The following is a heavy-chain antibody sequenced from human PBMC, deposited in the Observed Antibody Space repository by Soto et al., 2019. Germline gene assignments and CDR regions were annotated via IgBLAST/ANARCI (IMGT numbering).Heavy chain of an antibody. CDR2: IYKSTTT. V-gene: IGHV4-30-4*01. D-gene: IGHD2-15*01. CDR1: GDSISTVDYF. Sequence: QVHLLESGPGLVKPSQTLSLTCSVSGDSISTVDYFWASIRQPPGQALEYIGYIYKSTTTYYNPSFESRVAISLDTSKSQFSLTVTSVTAADTAVYFCARGRYCLTGRCFPNWFDSWGQGTLVTVSS. J-gene: IGHJ5*01. CDR3: ARGRYCLTGRCFPNWFDS.